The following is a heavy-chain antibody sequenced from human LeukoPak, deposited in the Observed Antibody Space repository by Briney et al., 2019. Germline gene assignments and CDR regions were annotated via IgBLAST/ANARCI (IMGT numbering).Heavy chain of an antibody. V-gene: IGHV4-34*01. CDR1: GGSFSGYY. D-gene: IGHD6-6*01. Sequence: PSETLSLTCAVYGGSFSGYYWSWIRQSPGKGLEWIGEINHSGSTNYNPSLKSRVTISVDTSKNQFSLKLSSVTAADTAVYYCAGRRQYDSSLFWNFDLWGRGTLVTVSS. J-gene: IGHJ2*01. CDR2: INHSGST. CDR3: AGRRQYDSSLFWNFDL.